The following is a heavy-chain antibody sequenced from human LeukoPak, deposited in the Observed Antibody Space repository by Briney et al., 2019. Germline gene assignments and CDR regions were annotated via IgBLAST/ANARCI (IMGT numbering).Heavy chain of an antibody. V-gene: IGHV3-48*01. Sequence: SLRLSCAASGFTFNSYGMNWVRQAPGKGLEWVSYISSSSTIIYYADSVKGRFTISRDNAKNSLYLQMNSLRAEDTALYYCARVGSRIAAAGTVYWGQGTLVTVSS. D-gene: IGHD6-13*01. CDR1: GFTFNSYG. CDR2: ISSSSTII. J-gene: IGHJ4*02. CDR3: ARVGSRIAAAGTVY.